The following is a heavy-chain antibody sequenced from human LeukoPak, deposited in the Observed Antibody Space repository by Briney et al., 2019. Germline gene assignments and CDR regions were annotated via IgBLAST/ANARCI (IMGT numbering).Heavy chain of an antibody. CDR1: GGSISSYY. Sequence: SETLSLTCTVSGGSISSYYWSWIRQPPGKGLEWIGYIYYSGSTNYNPSLKSRVTISVDTSKNQFSLKLSSVTAADTAVYYCARHRRHYYYMDVWGKGTTVTVSS. CDR3: ARHRRHYYYMDV. J-gene: IGHJ6*03. D-gene: IGHD6-25*01. CDR2: IYYSGST. V-gene: IGHV4-59*01.